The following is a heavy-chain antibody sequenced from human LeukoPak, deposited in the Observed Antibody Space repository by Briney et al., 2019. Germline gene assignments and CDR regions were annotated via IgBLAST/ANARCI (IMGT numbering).Heavy chain of an antibody. V-gene: IGHV1-18*01. CDR3: ARHIVVVSNDAFDI. D-gene: IGHD3-22*01. CDR1: GYTFTSYG. CDR2: ISAFNANT. J-gene: IGHJ3*02. Sequence: ASVKVSCKASGYTFTSYGITWVRQAPGQGLEWMGWISAFNANTNYAQKLQGSVTMTTDTSTSTAYMELRSLRSDDTAMYYCARHIVVVSNDAFDIWGQGTMVTVSS.